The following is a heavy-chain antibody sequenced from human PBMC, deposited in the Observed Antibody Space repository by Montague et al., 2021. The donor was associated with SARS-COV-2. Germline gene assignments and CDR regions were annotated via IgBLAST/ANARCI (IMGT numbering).Heavy chain of an antibody. D-gene: IGHD3-22*01. CDR3: ARVQGITMIVVVIGAFDT. CDR1: GGSISSGGYY. V-gene: IGHV4-31*03. CDR2: IYYSGST. J-gene: IGHJ3*02. Sequence: TLSLTCTVSGGSISSGGYYWSRIRQHPGKGLEWIGYIYYSGSTYYNPSLKSRVTISAATSKNQFSLKLSSVTAADTAVYYCARVQGITMIVVVIGAFDTWGQGTMVTVSS.